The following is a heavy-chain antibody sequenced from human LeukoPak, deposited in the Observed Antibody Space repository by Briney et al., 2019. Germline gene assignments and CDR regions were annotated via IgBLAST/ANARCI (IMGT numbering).Heavy chain of an antibody. D-gene: IGHD6-19*01. CDR3: ARDYSSGWDDGLDI. CDR1: GISFSRYY. CDR2: IKHDGSED. Sequence: PGGSLRLSCAASGISFSRYYMSWVRHAPGKGHEWVASIKHDGSEDYFVGSVRGRFTISRDNARNSLYLQLNSVRGEDTAVYYCARDYSSGWDDGLDIWGQGTTVTVSS. J-gene: IGHJ3*02. V-gene: IGHV3-7*01.